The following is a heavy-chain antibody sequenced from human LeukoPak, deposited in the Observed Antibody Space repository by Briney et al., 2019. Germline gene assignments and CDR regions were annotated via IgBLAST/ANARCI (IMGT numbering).Heavy chain of an antibody. CDR3: ARISLGAIWGYYYGMDV. CDR1: GGTFSSNA. CDR2: IIPIFGTA. V-gene: IGHV1-69*13. Sequence: SVKVSCKASGGTFSSNAISWVRQAPGQGLEWMGGIIPIFGTANYAQKFQGRVTITADESTSTAYMELSSLRSEDTAVFYCARISLGAIWGYYYGMDVWGQGTTVTVSS. J-gene: IGHJ6*02. D-gene: IGHD1-26*01.